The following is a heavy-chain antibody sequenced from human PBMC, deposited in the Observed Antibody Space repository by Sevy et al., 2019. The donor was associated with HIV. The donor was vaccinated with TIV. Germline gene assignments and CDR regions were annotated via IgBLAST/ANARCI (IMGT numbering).Heavy chain of an antibody. Sequence: GESLKISCAASGFPFSSYSMNWVRQAPGKGLEWASYISGSSTTIYYADSVKGRFTISRDNAKNSLYLQMNSLRAEDTAVYYCAREGGYSDQGMDVWGQGTTVTVSS. CDR1: GFPFSSYS. D-gene: IGHD5-12*01. CDR3: AREGGYSDQGMDV. CDR2: ISGSSTTI. J-gene: IGHJ6*02. V-gene: IGHV3-48*01.